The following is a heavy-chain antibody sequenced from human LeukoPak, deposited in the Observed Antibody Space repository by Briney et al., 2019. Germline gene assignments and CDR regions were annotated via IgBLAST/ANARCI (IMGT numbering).Heavy chain of an antibody. CDR2: IYYSGST. CDR3: ARLTNEYYYDSSGQNWFDP. V-gene: IGHV4-39*01. Sequence: SETLSLTCTVSGGSISSSSYYWGWIRQPPGKGLEWIGSIYYSGSTYCNPSLKSRVTISVDTSKNQFSLKLSSVTAADTAVYYCARLTNEYYYDSSGQNWFDPWGQGTLVTVSS. J-gene: IGHJ5*02. D-gene: IGHD3-22*01. CDR1: GGSISSSSYY.